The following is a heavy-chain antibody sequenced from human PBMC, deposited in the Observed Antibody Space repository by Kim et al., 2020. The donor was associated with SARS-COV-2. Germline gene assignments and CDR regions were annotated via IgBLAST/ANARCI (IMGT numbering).Heavy chain of an antibody. D-gene: IGHD1-7*01. J-gene: IGHJ4*02. V-gene: IGHV3-21*01. Sequence: GGSLRLSCAASGFTFSSYSMNWVRQAPGKGLEWVSSISSSSSYIYYADSVKGRFTISRDNAKNSLYLQMNSLRAENTAVYYCARGVLELRLGDYWGQGTLVTVSS. CDR2: ISSSSSYI. CDR3: ARGVLELRLGDY. CDR1: GFTFSSYS.